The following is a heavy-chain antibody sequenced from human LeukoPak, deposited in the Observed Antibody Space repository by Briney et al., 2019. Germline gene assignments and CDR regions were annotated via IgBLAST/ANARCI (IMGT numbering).Heavy chain of an antibody. D-gene: IGHD5-18*01. J-gene: IGHJ4*02. CDR3: ARDGGRFSFGFGY. Sequence: SETLSLTCTVSGGSISSYYWSWIRQPPGKGLEWIGYVFYSGGTNYNPSLKSRVTISVDTSKNQFTLKLSSVPPADTAVYYCARDGGRFSFGFGYWGQGTLVTVPS. CDR1: GGSISSYY. V-gene: IGHV4-59*01. CDR2: VFYSGGT.